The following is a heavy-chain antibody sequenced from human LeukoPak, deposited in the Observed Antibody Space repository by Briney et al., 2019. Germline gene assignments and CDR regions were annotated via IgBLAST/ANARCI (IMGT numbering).Heavy chain of an antibody. CDR2: ITNTGNT. CDR3: ARKTPGASVDV. Sequence: SETLSLTCTVSGDSISNSAYYWVWIRQPPGKGQEWIGTITNTGNTYSNPSLKSRVTISIDTSKTQISLKLTSVTAADTAVFYCARKTPGASVDVWGQGTPVTVSS. J-gene: IGHJ6*02. V-gene: IGHV4-39*01. CDR1: GDSISNSAYY. D-gene: IGHD3-10*01.